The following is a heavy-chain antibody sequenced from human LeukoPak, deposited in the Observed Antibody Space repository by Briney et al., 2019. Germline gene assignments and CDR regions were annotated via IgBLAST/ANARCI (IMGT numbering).Heavy chain of an antibody. CDR2: IAHDGTT. V-gene: IGHV4-4*02. CDR3: TREDRPYCPFAY. D-gene: IGHD1-26*01. CDR1: GGSIDITNY. J-gene: IGHJ4*02. Sequence: SETLSLTCGVSGGSIDITNYWSWVRQAPGKGLEWIGEIAHDGTTNYNPSLRSRVAMSFDRANNQFSLSLTSVTAADTAVYHRTREDRPYCPFAYWGQGVLVTVSS.